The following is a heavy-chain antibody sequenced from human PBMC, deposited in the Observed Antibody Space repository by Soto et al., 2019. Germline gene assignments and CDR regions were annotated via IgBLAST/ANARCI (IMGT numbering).Heavy chain of an antibody. D-gene: IGHD6-13*01. V-gene: IGHV3-7*01. J-gene: IGHJ4*02. Sequence: GGSLRLSXVASGFTFSSYWMSWVRQAPGRGLEWVANIKEDGSDKYYVDSVKGRFTISRDNAKNSLSLQMNSLRVEDTAVYYCARDPGIAAAGTVGYFDYWGQGILVTVSS. CDR2: IKEDGSDK. CDR3: ARDPGIAAAGTVGYFDY. CDR1: GFTFSSYW.